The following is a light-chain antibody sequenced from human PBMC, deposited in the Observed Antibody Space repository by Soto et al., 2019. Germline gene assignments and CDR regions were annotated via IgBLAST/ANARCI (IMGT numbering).Light chain of an antibody. CDR1: QSISNY. CDR2: DAS. Sequence: EIVLTQSPATLSLSPGERATLSCRASQSISNYVAWYQQKPGQAPRLLIYDASNRATGIPARFSGSGSGTDFTLTIRNLEPEDFAVYYCQQRSNWPLTFGGGTKVEIK. V-gene: IGKV3-11*01. CDR3: QQRSNWPLT. J-gene: IGKJ4*01.